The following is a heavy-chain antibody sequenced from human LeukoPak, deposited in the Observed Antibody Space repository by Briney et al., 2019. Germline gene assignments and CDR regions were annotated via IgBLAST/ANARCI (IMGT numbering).Heavy chain of an antibody. CDR2: ISASGST. CDR1: GGSISSYY. Sequence: KPSETLSLTCTVSGGSISSYYWSWIRQPAGKGLEWIGRISASGSTNYAPSLRSRVTMSVDTSTNQFSLKLSSVTAADTAVYYCATDISRFDPWGRGTLVTVSS. J-gene: IGHJ5*02. CDR3: ATDISRFDP. V-gene: IGHV4-4*07.